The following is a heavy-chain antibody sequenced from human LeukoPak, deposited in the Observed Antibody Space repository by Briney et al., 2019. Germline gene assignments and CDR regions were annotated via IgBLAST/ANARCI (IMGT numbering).Heavy chain of an antibody. CDR1: GFTFSSYW. D-gene: IGHD2-8*01. V-gene: IGHV3-7*01. J-gene: IGHJ5*02. CDR2: IKQDGSEK. Sequence: GGSLRLSCAASGFTFSSYWMSWVRQAPGKGLEWVANIKQDGSEKYYVDSVKGRFTISRDNAKNSLYLQMNSLRAEDTAVYYCARGRVFLKGYCTNGVCPGRPHWFAPGGQGTLAPVSS. CDR3: ARGRVFLKGYCTNGVCPGRPHWFAP.